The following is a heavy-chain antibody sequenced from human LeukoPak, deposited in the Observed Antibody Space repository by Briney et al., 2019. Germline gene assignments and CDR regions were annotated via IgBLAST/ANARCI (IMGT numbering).Heavy chain of an antibody. CDR1: GGSISSGSYY. D-gene: IGHD3-22*01. J-gene: IGHJ3*02. V-gene: IGHV4-61*02. Sequence: SETLSLTCTVSGGSISSGSYYWSWIRQPAGKGLGWIGRIYTSGSTNYNPSLKSRVTISVDTSKNQFSLKLSSVTAADTAVYYCARGQSGYCDSSGSDAFDIWGQETMVTVSS. CDR3: ARGQSGYCDSSGSDAFDI. CDR2: IYTSGST.